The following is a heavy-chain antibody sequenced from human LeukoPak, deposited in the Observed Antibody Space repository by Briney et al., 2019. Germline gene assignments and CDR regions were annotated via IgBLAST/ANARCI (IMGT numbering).Heavy chain of an antibody. CDR1: GFTFSSYG. V-gene: IGHV3-33*01. D-gene: IGHD6-13*01. CDR2: IWYDGSNK. Sequence: GGSLRLSCAASGFTFSSYGMHWVRQAPGKGLEWVAVIWYDGSNKYYADSVKGRFTISRENSKNTLYLQMNSLRAEDTAVYYCARDSNFIAAAGTLDYWGQGTLVTVSS. J-gene: IGHJ4*02. CDR3: ARDSNFIAAAGTLDY.